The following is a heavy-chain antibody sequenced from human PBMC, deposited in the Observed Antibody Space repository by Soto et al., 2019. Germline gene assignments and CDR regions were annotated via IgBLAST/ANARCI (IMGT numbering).Heavy chain of an antibody. Sequence: QVQLVQSGAEVKKPGSSVKVSCRASGGTFSSYAFSWMRQAPGQGLEWMGGIIPIFDTPNYAQKFQGRVAITADESTSTAYMELWSLRSEDTAVYYCAKDLKDYSSSPGLDAFDIWGQGTMVTVSS. D-gene: IGHD6-6*01. CDR3: AKDLKDYSSSPGLDAFDI. V-gene: IGHV1-69*01. CDR2: IIPIFDTP. J-gene: IGHJ3*02. CDR1: GGTFSSYA.